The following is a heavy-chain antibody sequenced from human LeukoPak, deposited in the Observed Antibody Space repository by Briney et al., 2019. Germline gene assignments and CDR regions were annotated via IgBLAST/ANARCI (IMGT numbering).Heavy chain of an antibody. D-gene: IGHD6-13*01. Sequence: PSETLSLTCAVYGGSFSGYYWSWIRQPPGKGLEWIGEINHSGSTNYNPSLKSRVTISVDTSKNQFSLKLSSVTAADTAVYYCARGGSTSIAAAGTGWFDPWGQGTLVTVSS. CDR1: GGSFSGYY. V-gene: IGHV4-34*01. J-gene: IGHJ5*02. CDR2: INHSGST. CDR3: ARGGSTSIAAAGTGWFDP.